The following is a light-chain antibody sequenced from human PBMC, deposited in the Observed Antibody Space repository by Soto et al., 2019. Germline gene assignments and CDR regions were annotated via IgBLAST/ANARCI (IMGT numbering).Light chain of an antibody. V-gene: IGKV3-15*01. CDR1: QSVSSN. J-gene: IGKJ5*01. Sequence: EIVMTQSPATLSVSPGERATLSCRASQSVSSNLAWYQQKPGKAPRLLIYGASTRATGIPARFSGSGSGTEFTLTISSLLSEDVAVYYCQQYNNWHPITFGQGTRLEIK. CDR3: QQYNNWHPIT. CDR2: GAS.